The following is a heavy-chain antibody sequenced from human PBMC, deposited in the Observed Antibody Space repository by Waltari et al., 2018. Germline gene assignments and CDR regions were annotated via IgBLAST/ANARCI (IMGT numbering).Heavy chain of an antibody. CDR3: ARHTAMVGYYYYGMDV. J-gene: IGHJ6*02. Sequence: EVQLVQSGAEVKKPGESLKISCKGSGYSFTSYWIGWVRQMPGKGLEWMGITYPGDPDTRYSPSFQGQVTISADKSISTAYLQWSSLKASDTAMYYCARHTAMVGYYYYGMDVWGQGTTVTVSS. CDR1: GYSFTSYW. CDR2: TYPGDPDT. D-gene: IGHD5-18*01. V-gene: IGHV5-51*01.